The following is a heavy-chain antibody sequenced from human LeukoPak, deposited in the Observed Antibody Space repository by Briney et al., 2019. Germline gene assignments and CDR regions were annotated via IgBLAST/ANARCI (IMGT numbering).Heavy chain of an antibody. Sequence: PSETLSLTCTVSGGSISSYYWSWIRQPPGKGLEWIGYIYYSGSTNYNPSLRSRVTISLDTSKNQFSLTLSSVTAADTAVYYCARGNGGNSEFDYWGQGTLVTVSS. CDR3: ARGNGGNSEFDY. J-gene: IGHJ4*02. D-gene: IGHD4-23*01. CDR2: IYYSGST. CDR1: GGSISSYY. V-gene: IGHV4-59*08.